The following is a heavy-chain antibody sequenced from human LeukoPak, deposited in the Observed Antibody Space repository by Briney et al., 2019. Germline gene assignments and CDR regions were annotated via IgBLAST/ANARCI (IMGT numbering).Heavy chain of an antibody. CDR3: ARSLTNPEDY. CDR2: INHSGST. CDR1: GGSISSGGYY. J-gene: IGHJ4*02. V-gene: IGHV4-39*07. Sequence: PSETLSLTCTVSGGSISSGGYYWSWIRQPPGKGLEWIGEINHSGSTNYNPSLKSRVTISVDTSKNQFSLKLSSVTAADTAVYYCARSLTNPEDYWGQGTLVTVSS. D-gene: IGHD4/OR15-4a*01.